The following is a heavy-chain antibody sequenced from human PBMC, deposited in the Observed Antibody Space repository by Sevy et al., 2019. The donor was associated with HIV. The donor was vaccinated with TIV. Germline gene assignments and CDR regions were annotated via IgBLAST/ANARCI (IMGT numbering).Heavy chain of an antibody. V-gene: IGHV3-23*01. Sequence: GGSLRLSCAASGFTFSKYSMSWVRQPPGKGLEWVSTLSFGCGEINYADSVKGRFTISRDNSKSSVYLQMYNLRPEDTAVYYCAGEGCTKPHDYWGQGTLVTVSS. J-gene: IGHJ4*02. CDR3: AGEGCTKPHDY. CDR2: LSFGCGEI. CDR1: GFTFSKYS. D-gene: IGHD2-8*01.